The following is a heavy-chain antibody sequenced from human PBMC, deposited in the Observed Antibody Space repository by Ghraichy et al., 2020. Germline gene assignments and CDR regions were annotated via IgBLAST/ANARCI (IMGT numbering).Heavy chain of an antibody. CDR3: ARASYSSGWYELGIAFDI. Sequence: ASVKVSCKASGYTFTGYYMHWVRQAPGQGLEWMGWINPNSGGTNYAQKFQGRVTMTRDTSISTAYMELSRLRSDDTAVYYCARASYSSGWYELGIAFDIWGQGTMVTVSS. J-gene: IGHJ3*02. CDR1: GYTFTGYY. CDR2: INPNSGGT. V-gene: IGHV1-2*02. D-gene: IGHD6-19*01.